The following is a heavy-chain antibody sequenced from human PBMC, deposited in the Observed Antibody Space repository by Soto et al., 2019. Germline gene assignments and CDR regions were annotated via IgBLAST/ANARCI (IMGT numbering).Heavy chain of an antibody. CDR3: ARWLVAGPYYGMDV. V-gene: IGHV3-30-3*01. CDR2: ISYDGSNK. J-gene: IGHJ6*02. Sequence: GGSLRLSCAASGFTFSSYAMHWVRQAPGKGLEWVAVISYDGSNKYYADSVKGRFTISRDNSKNTLYLQMNSLRAEDTAVYYCARWLVAGPYYGMDVWGQGTTVTVSS. D-gene: IGHD6-19*01. CDR1: GFTFSSYA.